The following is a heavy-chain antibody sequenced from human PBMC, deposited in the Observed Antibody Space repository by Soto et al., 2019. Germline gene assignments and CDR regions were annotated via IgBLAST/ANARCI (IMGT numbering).Heavy chain of an antibody. CDR1: GGSISSGDYY. D-gene: IGHD3-9*01. J-gene: IGHJ4*02. V-gene: IGHV4-30-4*01. CDR2: IYYSGST. CDR3: ARAFDILTRYYFDY. Sequence: SETLSLTCTVSGGSISSGDYYWSWIRQPPGKGLEWIGYIYYSGSTYYNPSLKSQVTISVDTSKNQFSLKLSSVTAADTAVYYCARAFDILTRYYFDYWGQGTLVTVSS.